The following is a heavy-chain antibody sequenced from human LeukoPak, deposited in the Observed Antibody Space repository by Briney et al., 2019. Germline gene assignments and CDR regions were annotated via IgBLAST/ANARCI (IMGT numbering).Heavy chain of an antibody. CDR1: GGSFSDYS. D-gene: IGHD2-15*01. CDR3: ARHGVATWFDP. V-gene: IGHV4-34*01. CDR2: INHSGST. Sequence: SETLSLTCAVYGGSFSDYSRSWIRQPPGKGLEWIGEINHSGSTNYNPSLKSRVTMSVDTSKNQFSVKLSSVTAADTAVYYCARHGVATWFDPWGQGTLVTVSS. J-gene: IGHJ5*02.